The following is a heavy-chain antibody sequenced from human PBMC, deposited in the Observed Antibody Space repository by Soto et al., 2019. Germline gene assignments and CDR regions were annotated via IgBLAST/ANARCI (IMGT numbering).Heavy chain of an antibody. CDR3: AKCFGYYDSEHCATDF. J-gene: IGHJ6*02. CDR2: VIPVSGAP. V-gene: IGHV1-69*01. Sequence: QVQLVQSGAEVTKPGASVKVSCKSSGGTLSSDAISWVRLAPGQGLEWMGGVIPVSGAPNYAQKFQRRVTITGDVSTSTVYMELSLLRSEDTGVYYGAKCFGYYDSEHCATDFWGPGTTF. CDR1: GGTLSSDA. D-gene: IGHD1-26*01.